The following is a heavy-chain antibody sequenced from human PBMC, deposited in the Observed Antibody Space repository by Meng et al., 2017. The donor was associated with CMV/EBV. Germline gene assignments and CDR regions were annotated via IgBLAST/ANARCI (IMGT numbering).Heavy chain of an antibody. Sequence: GGSLRLSCAASGFTFSSYAMHWVRQAPGKGLEWVAVISYDGSKKYYADSVKGRFTISRDNSKNTLYLQMNSLRAEDTAVYYCAREGAGTIYGMDVWGQGTTVTVSS. V-gene: IGHV3-30*04. CDR1: GFTFSSYA. J-gene: IGHJ6*02. CDR3: AREGAGTIYGMDV. D-gene: IGHD1-1*01. CDR2: ISYDGSKK.